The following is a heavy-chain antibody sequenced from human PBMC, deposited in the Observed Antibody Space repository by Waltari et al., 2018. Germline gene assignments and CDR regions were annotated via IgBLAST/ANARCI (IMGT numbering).Heavy chain of an antibody. D-gene: IGHD3-3*01. CDR1: GGTFSSYA. V-gene: IGHV1-69*13. Sequence: QVQLVQSGAEVKKPGSSVKVSCKASGGTFSSYAISWVRQAPGQGLGWMGRIIPIFGTATYAQKFQGRVTITADKSTSTAYMELSSLRSEDTAVYYCAMRFYDFWSGYYPIDYWGQGTLVTVSS. CDR3: AMRFYDFWSGYYPIDY. CDR2: IIPIFGTA. J-gene: IGHJ4*02.